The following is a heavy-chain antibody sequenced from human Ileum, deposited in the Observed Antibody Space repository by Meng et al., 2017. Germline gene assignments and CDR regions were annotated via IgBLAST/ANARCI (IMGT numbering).Heavy chain of an antibody. Sequence: QLVLYGSELKKSGASVKVSRKASGYILTTYAIKWVRQAPGQGLEWMGWINTNTGNPTYAQGFTGRFVFSLDTSVNTAYLQISSLKAEDTAVYYCARVTGGDYGIEFAYWGQGTLVTVSS. D-gene: IGHD4-17*01. J-gene: IGHJ4*02. V-gene: IGHV7-4-1*02. CDR3: ARVTGGDYGIEFAY. CDR1: GYILTTYA. CDR2: INTNTGNP.